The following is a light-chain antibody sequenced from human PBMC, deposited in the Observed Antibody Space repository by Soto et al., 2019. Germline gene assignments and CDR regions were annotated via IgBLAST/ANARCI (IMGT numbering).Light chain of an antibody. J-gene: IGKJ1*01. CDR1: PTPSSCF. CDR3: QQYSYVGT. CDR2: DTT. Sequence: EIVLTQSPVTLSLSPGQRATLSCRTSPTPSSCFLAWYQQTPGQAPRLLICDTTTRAIDIADLFSGSWSRTDFPLTISRLEAEDFAVYYWQQYSYVGTFGQGTKVDI. V-gene: IGKV3-20*01.